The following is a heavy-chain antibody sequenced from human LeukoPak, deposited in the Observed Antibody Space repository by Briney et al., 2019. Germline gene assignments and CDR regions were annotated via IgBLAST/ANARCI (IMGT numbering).Heavy chain of an antibody. CDR3: ARETIEAFDV. J-gene: IGHJ3*01. V-gene: IGHV1-18*01. CDR2: ISAYNGNT. CDR1: GYSFSTYG. D-gene: IGHD4/OR15-4a*01. Sequence: ASVKVSCKTSGYSFSTYGISWVRQAPGQGLEWMGWISAYNGNTNYAQKFQGRVTMTTDTSTSTAHLEMRSLRPDDTAVYYCARETIEAFDVWGQGTMVTVSS.